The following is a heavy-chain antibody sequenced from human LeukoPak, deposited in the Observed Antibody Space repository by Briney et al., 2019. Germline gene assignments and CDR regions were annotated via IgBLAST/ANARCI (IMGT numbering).Heavy chain of an antibody. V-gene: IGHV3-48*03. J-gene: IGHJ4*02. CDR2: ISSSGSTI. CDR3: ARDPSLAVAGFFXX. Sequence: GGSLRLSCAASGFTFSSYEMNWVRQAPGKGLEWVSYISSSGSTIYYADSVKGRFTISRDNAKNSLYLQMNSLRAEDTAVYYCARDPSLAVAGFFXXWGQGTLVT. D-gene: IGHD6-19*01. CDR1: GFTFSSYE.